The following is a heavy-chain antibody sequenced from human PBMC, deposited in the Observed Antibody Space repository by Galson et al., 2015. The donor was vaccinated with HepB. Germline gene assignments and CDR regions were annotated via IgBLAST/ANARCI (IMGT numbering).Heavy chain of an antibody. V-gene: IGHV3-23*01. D-gene: IGHD2-2*01. CDR1: GFTFSNYA. Sequence: SLRLSCAASGFTFSNYAMSWVRQAPGKGLEWVSVVTDSGSSTYYAESVKGRFTVSRDNSQNTLYLQMNSLRAEDTAVYYCAKHASWSSRDFDYWGQGTLVTVSS. CDR2: VTDSGSST. J-gene: IGHJ4*02. CDR3: AKHASWSSRDFDY.